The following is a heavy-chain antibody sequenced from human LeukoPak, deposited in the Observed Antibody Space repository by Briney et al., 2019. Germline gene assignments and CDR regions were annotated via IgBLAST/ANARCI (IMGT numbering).Heavy chain of an antibody. D-gene: IGHD3-9*01. Sequence: ASVKVSCKASGYTFTGYYMHWVRQAPGQGLEWMGWINPNSGGTNYAQKFQGRVAMTRDTSISTAYMELSRLRSDDTAVYYCARDHTDGYFDWLSTTYFDYWGQGTLVTVSS. CDR2: INPNSGGT. V-gene: IGHV1-2*02. J-gene: IGHJ4*02. CDR1: GYTFTGYY. CDR3: ARDHTDGYFDWLSTTYFDY.